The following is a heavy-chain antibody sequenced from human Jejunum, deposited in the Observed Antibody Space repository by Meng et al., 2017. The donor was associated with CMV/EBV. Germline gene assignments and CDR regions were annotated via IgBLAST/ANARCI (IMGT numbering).Heavy chain of an antibody. Sequence: VSGGSISPPGSYWGWVRQPPGKGLEWIGNIFFSGITFSNPSLKSRVTISADTSTNQFSLKLSSVTAADTAMYYCARVKYGSTNWFDPWGQGTLVTVSS. J-gene: IGHJ5*02. D-gene: IGHD3-10*01. V-gene: IGHV4-39*07. CDR2: IFFSGIT. CDR1: GGSISPPGSY. CDR3: ARVKYGSTNWFDP.